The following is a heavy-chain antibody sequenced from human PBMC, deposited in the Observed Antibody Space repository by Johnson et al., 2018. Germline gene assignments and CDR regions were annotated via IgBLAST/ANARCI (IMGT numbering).Heavy chain of an antibody. CDR1: GGSISSYY. Sequence: QVQLQESGPGLVKPSETLSLTCTVSGGSISSYYWSWLRQPPGKGLEWIGYIYYSGSTNYNPSLKSRVTISVDTSKNQFSLKLRPVSAADTAVYYCARGGEAYGDYYYGMDVWGQGTTVTVSS. CDR3: ARGGEAYGDYYYGMDV. CDR2: IYYSGST. J-gene: IGHJ6*02. D-gene: IGHD2-21*01. V-gene: IGHV4-59*01.